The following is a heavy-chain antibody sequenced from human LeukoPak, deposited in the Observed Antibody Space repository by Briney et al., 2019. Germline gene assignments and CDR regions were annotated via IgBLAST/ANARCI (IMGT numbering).Heavy chain of an antibody. CDR1: GFTFSSHA. V-gene: IGHV3-23*01. J-gene: IGHJ4*02. D-gene: IGHD3-22*01. CDR3: VSGDTGSGYYY. Sequence: GGSLRLSCGASGFTFSSHAMSWVRQTPERGLEWVSAITGGGDSAYYPDSVKGRFTISRDNSKNTLYLQMNNLGAEDTALYYCVSGDTGSGYYYWGQGTLVTVSS. CDR2: ITGGGDSA.